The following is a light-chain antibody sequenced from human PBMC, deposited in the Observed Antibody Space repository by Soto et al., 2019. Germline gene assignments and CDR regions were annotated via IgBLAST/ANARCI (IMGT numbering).Light chain of an antibody. Sequence: DIQMTQSPSTLSASVGDRVTITCRASQSISDSLAWYQQKPGKAPKLLIYEASSLKSGVPSRFSGSRSGTEYTLTISSLQPDDFATYYGHQYNGYWTFGQGTKVEIK. J-gene: IGKJ1*01. CDR1: QSISDS. V-gene: IGKV1-5*03. CDR2: EAS. CDR3: HQYNGYWT.